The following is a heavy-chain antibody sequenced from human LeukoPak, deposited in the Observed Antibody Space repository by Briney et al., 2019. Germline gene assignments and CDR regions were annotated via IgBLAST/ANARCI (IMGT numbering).Heavy chain of an antibody. V-gene: IGHV3-48*03. CDR1: GFTFSSYE. CDR3: ARETYYYDSSGYL. CDR2: ISSSGSTI. J-gene: IGHJ4*02. D-gene: IGHD3-22*01. Sequence: PGGSLRLSCAASGFTFSSYEMNWVRQAPGKGLEWVSYISSSGSTIYYADSVKGRFTISRDNAKNSLYLQMNSLRAEDTAVYYCARETYYYDSSGYLWGQGTLVTVSS.